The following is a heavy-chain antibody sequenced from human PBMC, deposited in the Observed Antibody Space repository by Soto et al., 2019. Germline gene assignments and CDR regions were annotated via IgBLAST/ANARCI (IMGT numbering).Heavy chain of an antibody. V-gene: IGHV3-30-3*01. CDR2: ISYDGSNE. CDR3: ARGGLGSGWYHFDS. CDR1: GFTFSNFP. D-gene: IGHD6-19*01. Sequence: QVQLLESGGGVVQPGRSLRLSCAASGFTFSNFPIHWVRQAPGQGLEWVAVISYDGSNEYYADSVKGRFTISRDNSKNTLYLQMNSLRPEDSGLYFCARGGLGSGWYHFDSWGQGTQVTVSS. J-gene: IGHJ4*02.